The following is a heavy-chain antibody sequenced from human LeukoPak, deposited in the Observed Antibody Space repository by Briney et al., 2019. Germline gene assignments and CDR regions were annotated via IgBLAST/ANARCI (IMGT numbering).Heavy chain of an antibody. CDR2: ISAYNGNT. Sequence: VASVKVSCKASGYTFTSYGISWVRQAPGQGLEWMGWISAYNGNTNYAQKLQGRVTMTTDTSTSTAYMELRSLRSDDTAVYYCARARDAYCGGDCYPYYFDYWGQGTLVTVSS. J-gene: IGHJ4*02. CDR3: ARARDAYCGGDCYPYYFDY. CDR1: GYTFTSYG. D-gene: IGHD2-21*02. V-gene: IGHV1-18*01.